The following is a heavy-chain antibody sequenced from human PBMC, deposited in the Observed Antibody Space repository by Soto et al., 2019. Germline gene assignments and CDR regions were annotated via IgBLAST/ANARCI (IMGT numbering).Heavy chain of an antibody. D-gene: IGHD2-15*01. Sequence: QVQLVESGGGVVQPGRSTRLSCAASGFTFNKYLMHWVRQAPGKGLEWVAVIANDGFNKKHADSVKGRFTISRDNSKNTMYLKMNSLRTEDTAVYFCATDGLPDSHSINAFDIWGQGTVVTVSS. V-gene: IGHV3-30-3*01. J-gene: IGHJ3*02. CDR3: ATDGLPDSHSINAFDI. CDR2: IANDGFNK. CDR1: GFTFNKYL.